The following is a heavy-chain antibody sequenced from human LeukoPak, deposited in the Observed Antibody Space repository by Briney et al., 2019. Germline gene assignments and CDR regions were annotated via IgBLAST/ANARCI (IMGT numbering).Heavy chain of an antibody. Sequence: GGSLRLSCAASGFTFSSYWMHWVRQAPGKGLGLVSRINSDGSSTSYADSVKGRFTISRDNAKNTLYLQMNSLRAEDTAVYYCARASRYYGGNPLDYWGQGTLVTVSS. CDR2: INSDGSST. CDR1: GFTFSSYW. CDR3: ARASRYYGGNPLDY. D-gene: IGHD4-23*01. V-gene: IGHV3-74*01. J-gene: IGHJ4*02.